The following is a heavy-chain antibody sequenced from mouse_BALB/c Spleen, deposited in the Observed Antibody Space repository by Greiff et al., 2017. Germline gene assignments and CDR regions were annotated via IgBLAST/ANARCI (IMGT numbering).Heavy chain of an antibody. J-gene: IGHJ4*01. D-gene: IGHD2-4*01. V-gene: IGHV6-6*02. CDR1: GFTFSNYW. Sequence: DVKLQESGGGLVQPGGSMKLSCVASGFTFSNYWMNWVRQSPEKGLEWVAEIRLKSNNYATHYAESVKGRFTISRDDSKSSVYLQMNNLRAEDTGIYYCTRPYYDYGGYYAMDYWGQGTSVTVSS. CDR2: IRLKSNNYAT. CDR3: TRPYYDYGGYYAMDY.